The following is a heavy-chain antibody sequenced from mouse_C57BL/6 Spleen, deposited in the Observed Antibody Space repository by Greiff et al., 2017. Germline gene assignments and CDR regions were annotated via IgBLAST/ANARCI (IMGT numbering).Heavy chain of an antibody. Sequence: QVQLQQPGAELVKPGASVKLSCKASGYTFTSYWMHWVKQRPGQGLEWIGMIHPNSGSTNYNEKFKSKATLTVDKSSSTACMQLSSLTSEDSAVYYWAKTGESYYAMDEWGQGTSVTVSS. CDR1: GYTFTSYW. J-gene: IGHJ4*01. D-gene: IGHD4-1*01. V-gene: IGHV1-64*01. CDR2: IHPNSGST. CDR3: AKTGESYYAMDE.